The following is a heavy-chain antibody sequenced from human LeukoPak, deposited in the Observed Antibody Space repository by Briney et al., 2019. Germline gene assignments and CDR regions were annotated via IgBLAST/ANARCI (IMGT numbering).Heavy chain of an antibody. J-gene: IGHJ4*02. D-gene: IGHD1-26*01. CDR1: GGSFSGYY. V-gene: IGHV4-34*01. CDR2: INHSGST. Sequence: SETLSLTCAVYGGSFSGYYWSWIRQPPGKGLEWIGEINHSGSTNYNPSLKSRVTISVDTSKNQFSLKLSSVTAADMAVYYCASSGSHHYWGQGTLVTVSS. CDR3: ASSGSHHY.